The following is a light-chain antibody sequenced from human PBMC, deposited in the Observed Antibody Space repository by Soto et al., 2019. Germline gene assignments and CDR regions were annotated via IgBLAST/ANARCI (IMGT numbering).Light chain of an antibody. CDR3: QQYNNWPLT. CDR2: GAS. V-gene: IGKV3-15*01. Sequence: EIAMTQSPATLSVSPGERATLSCRASQNVNSNLAWYQQKPGQAPGLLIYGASTRATGIPARFSGSGSGTEFTVTISSLQSEDFAVYYCQQYNNWPLTFGGGTKVEIK. CDR1: QNVNSN. J-gene: IGKJ4*01.